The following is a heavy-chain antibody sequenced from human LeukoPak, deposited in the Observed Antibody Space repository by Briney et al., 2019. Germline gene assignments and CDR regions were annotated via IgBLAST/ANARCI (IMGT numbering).Heavy chain of an antibody. J-gene: IGHJ4*02. V-gene: IGHV3-33*01. CDR3: ARDDCNSTSCYPDY. Sequence: GGSLRLSCAASGFTFSSFGMHWVRQAPGKGLEWVAIIWYDGTNKYYADSVKGRFTISRDNSKNTLHLQMNSLRAEDTAVYYCARDDCNSTSCYPDYWGQGTLVTASS. D-gene: IGHD2-2*01. CDR2: IWYDGTNK. CDR1: GFTFSSFG.